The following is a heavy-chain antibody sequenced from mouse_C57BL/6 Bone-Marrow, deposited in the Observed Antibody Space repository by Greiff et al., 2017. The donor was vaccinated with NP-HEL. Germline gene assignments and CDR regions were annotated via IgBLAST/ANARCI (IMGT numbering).Heavy chain of an antibody. CDR2: IDPETGGT. CDR3: TRDYYGSSPAWFAY. J-gene: IGHJ3*01. CDR1: GYTFTDYE. D-gene: IGHD1-1*01. Sequence: VKLVESGAELVRPGASVTLSCKASGYTFTDYEMHWVKQTPVHGLEWIGAIDPETGGTAYNQKFKGKAILTADKSSSTAYMELRSLTSEDSAVYYCTRDYYGSSPAWFAYWGQGTLVTVSA. V-gene: IGHV1-15*01.